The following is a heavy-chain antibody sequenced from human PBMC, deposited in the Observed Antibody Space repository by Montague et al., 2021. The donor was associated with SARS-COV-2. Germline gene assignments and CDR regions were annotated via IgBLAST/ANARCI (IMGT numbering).Heavy chain of an antibody. CDR2: LHYAGSA. CDR1: GGSFSSGDSY. J-gene: IGHJ4*02. CDR3: VATYNGNWYYFDY. Sequence: SDTLSLTCSVSGGSFSSGDSYWGWLRQAPGKGLEWSGDLHYAGSAYYNPSLRSRVTISADTSKNQSSLKLNSVTAADTAVYYCVATYNGNWYYFDYWGQGTLVTVSS. V-gene: IGHV4-39*01. D-gene: IGHD6-13*01.